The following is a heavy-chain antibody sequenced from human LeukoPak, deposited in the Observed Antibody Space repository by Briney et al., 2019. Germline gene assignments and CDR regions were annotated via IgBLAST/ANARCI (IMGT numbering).Heavy chain of an antibody. D-gene: IGHD2-21*02. CDR2: ISYNGGTT. V-gene: IGHV3-64*01. CDR1: GFTFNSYA. J-gene: IGHJ4*02. CDR3: AREVVVTAIVNYFDY. Sequence: GGSLRLSCAASGFTFNSYAMHWVRQAPGEGLEYVSGISYNGGTTYYANSARDRFIISRDNSKNTLYLQMGRLRADDMAVYYCAREVVVTAIVNYFDYWGQGSLVTVSS.